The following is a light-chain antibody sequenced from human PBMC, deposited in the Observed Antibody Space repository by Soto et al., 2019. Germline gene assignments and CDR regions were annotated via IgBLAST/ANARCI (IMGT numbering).Light chain of an antibody. V-gene: IGKV3-11*01. Sequence: LLLAQSPATLSLSPGERSGLACSASQSVISYLAWYQQKPGQAPRLLIYDASNRATGTPARFSGSGSGTDFTLTISSLEPEDFAVYYCQQRSNWPPLTFGGGTKVDIK. CDR1: QSVISY. CDR3: QQRSNWPPLT. J-gene: IGKJ4*01. CDR2: DAS.